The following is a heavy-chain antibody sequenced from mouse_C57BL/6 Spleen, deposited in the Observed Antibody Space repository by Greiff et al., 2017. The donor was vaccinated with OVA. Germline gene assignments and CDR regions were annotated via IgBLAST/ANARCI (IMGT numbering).Heavy chain of an antibody. D-gene: IGHD2-4*01. J-gene: IGHJ3*01. Sequence: VQLQQSGAELARPGASVRMSCKASGYTFTSYTMHWVKQRPGQGLEWIGYINPSSGYTKYNQKFKDKATVTADKSSSTAYMQLSSLTSEDSAVYYCATYDYDGFAYWGQGPLVTVSA. CDR2: INPSSGYT. CDR1: GYTFTSYT. V-gene: IGHV1-4*01. CDR3: ATYDYDGFAY.